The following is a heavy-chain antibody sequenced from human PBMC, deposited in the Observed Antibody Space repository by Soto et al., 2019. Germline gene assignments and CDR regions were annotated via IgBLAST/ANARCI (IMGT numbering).Heavy chain of an antibody. CDR3: ARGPTIFGVGVDAFDI. V-gene: IGHV3-23*01. CDR2: ISGSGDFT. D-gene: IGHD3-3*01. CDR1: GFTLSSYA. J-gene: IGHJ3*02. Sequence: EVQMLESGGGLVQPGGSLRLSCAASGFTLSSYALSWVRQAPGKGLEWVSGISGSGDFTFDADSVRGQFTISRDNSMNTLYLQMNSLRVEDTAVYYCARGPTIFGVGVDAFDIWGQGTMATVSS.